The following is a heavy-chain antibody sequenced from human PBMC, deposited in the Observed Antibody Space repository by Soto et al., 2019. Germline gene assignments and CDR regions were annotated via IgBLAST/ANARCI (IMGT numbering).Heavy chain of an antibody. D-gene: IGHD3-3*01. CDR1: GGTFSSYA. V-gene: IGHV1-69*01. J-gene: IGHJ6*02. CDR3: AMIFGVVIWDYGMDV. CDR2: IIPIFGTA. Sequence: QVQLVQSGAEVKKPGSSVKVSCKASGGTFSSYAISWVRQAPGPGLEWMGGIIPIFGTANYAQKFQGRVTITADEATRTAYMELGSLRSEDTAVYYCAMIFGVVIWDYGMDVWGQGTTVTVSS.